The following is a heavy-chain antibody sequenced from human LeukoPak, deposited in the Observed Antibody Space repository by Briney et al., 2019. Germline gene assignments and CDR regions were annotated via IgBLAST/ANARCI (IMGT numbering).Heavy chain of an antibody. CDR1: GGSISSYY. J-gene: IGHJ4*02. CDR2: IYYSGST. V-gene: IGHV4-59*01. Sequence: PSETLSLTCTVSGGSISSYYWSWIRQPPGKGLEWIGYIYYSGSTNYNPSLKSRVTISVDTSKNQFSLKLSSVTAADTAVYYCASTHYYDSSGSYYFDYWGRGTLVTVSS. D-gene: IGHD3-22*01. CDR3: ASTHYYDSSGSYYFDY.